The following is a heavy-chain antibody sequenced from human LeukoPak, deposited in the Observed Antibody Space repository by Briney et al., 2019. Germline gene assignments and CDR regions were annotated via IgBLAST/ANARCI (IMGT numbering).Heavy chain of an antibody. CDR2: FYYSGST. J-gene: IGHJ4*02. D-gene: IGHD6-19*01. Sequence: PSETLSLTCTVSGGSISSSSYYWGWIRQPPGKGLEWIGTFYYSGSTYYNPSLKSRVTISVDTSKNQFSLKLSSVTAADTAVYYCARQEGYPGYRSGWYGGGADHWGQGTLVTVSS. CDR3: ARQEGYPGYRSGWYGGGADH. CDR1: GGSISSSSYY. V-gene: IGHV4-39*01.